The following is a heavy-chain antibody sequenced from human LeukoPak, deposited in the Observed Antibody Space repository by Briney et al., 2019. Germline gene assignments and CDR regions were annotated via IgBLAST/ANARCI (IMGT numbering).Heavy chain of an antibody. J-gene: IGHJ5*02. CDR3: ARAPPVDMIAAAASNWFDP. V-gene: IGHV4-34*01. CDR2: INHRGST. D-gene: IGHD6-13*01. CDR1: GGSFSGYY. Sequence: SQTLSLTCAVYGGSFSGYYWSWISQPPGKGLEWIGEINHRGSTNYNPSLKSRVTISVDTSKNQFSLKLSSVTAADTAVYYCARAPPVDMIAAAASNWFDPWGQGTLVTVSS.